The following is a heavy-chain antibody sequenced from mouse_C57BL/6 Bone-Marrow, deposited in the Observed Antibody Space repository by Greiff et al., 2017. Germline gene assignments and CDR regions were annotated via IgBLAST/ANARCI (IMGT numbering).Heavy chain of an antibody. J-gene: IGHJ1*03. Sequence: QVQLQQSGAELARPGASVKLSCKASGYTFTSYGISWVKQRTGQGLEWIGEISPRSGNTYYNEKFKGKATLTADKSSSTAYMELRSLTSEDSAVYFCARRAYWYFDVWGTGTTVTVSS. CDR2: ISPRSGNT. CDR1: GYTFTSYG. D-gene: IGHD3-3*01. V-gene: IGHV1-81*01. CDR3: ARRAYWYFDV.